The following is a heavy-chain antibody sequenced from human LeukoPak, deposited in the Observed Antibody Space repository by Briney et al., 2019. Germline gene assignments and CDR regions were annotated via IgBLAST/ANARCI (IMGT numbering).Heavy chain of an antibody. CDR1: GFTFSTYG. CDR2: IWYDGSNK. V-gene: IGHV3-33*01. CDR3: ARGRREYQLLKVHTLRSSRKSDYYYYGMDV. J-gene: IGHJ6*02. Sequence: GRSLRLSCAASGFTFSTYGMHWVRQAQGKGTEWVAVIWYDGSNKYYADYVKGRFTISRDNSKNTLYLQMNSLRAEDTAVYYCARGRREYQLLKVHTLRSSRKSDYYYYGMDVWGQGTTVTVSS. D-gene: IGHD2-2*01.